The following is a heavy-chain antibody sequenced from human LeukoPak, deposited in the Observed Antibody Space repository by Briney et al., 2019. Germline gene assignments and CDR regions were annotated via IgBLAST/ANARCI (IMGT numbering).Heavy chain of an antibody. V-gene: IGHV4-59*01. Sequence: HSETLSLTCTVSGGSISSYYWSWIRQPPGKGLEWIGYIYYSGSTNYNPSLKSRVTISVDTSKNQFSLKLSSVTAADTAVYYCARDPGRYFGQEPGAFDIWGQGTMVTVSS. D-gene: IGHD3-9*01. J-gene: IGHJ3*02. CDR1: GGSISSYY. CDR3: ARDPGRYFGQEPGAFDI. CDR2: IYYSGST.